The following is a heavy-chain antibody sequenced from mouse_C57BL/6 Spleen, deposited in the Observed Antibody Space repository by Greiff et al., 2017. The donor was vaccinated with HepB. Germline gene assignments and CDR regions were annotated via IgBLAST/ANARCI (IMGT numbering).Heavy chain of an antibody. J-gene: IGHJ3*01. V-gene: IGHV5-4*01. Sequence: EVQGVESGGGLVKPGGSLKLSCAASGFTFSSYAMSWVRQTPEKRLEWVATISDGGSYTYYPDNVKGRFTISRDNAKNNLYLQMSHLKSEDTAMYYCARDRDDGYLGAWFAYWGQGTLVTVSA. CDR1: GFTFSSYA. CDR2: ISDGGSYT. D-gene: IGHD2-3*01. CDR3: ARDRDDGYLGAWFAY.